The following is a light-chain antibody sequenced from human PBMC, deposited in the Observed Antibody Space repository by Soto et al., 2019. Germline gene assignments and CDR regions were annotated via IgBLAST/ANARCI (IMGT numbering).Light chain of an antibody. CDR2: DAS. CDR1: QDISNY. V-gene: IGKV1-33*01. Sequence: DIQMTQSPSSLSASVGDRVTITCQASQDISNYLNWYQQKPGKAPKLLIYDASNLETGVPSRFSGSGSGTDFTFTISSLQPEDIATYYWQQYDNRALTFGGGTKVEIK. J-gene: IGKJ4*01. CDR3: QQYDNRALT.